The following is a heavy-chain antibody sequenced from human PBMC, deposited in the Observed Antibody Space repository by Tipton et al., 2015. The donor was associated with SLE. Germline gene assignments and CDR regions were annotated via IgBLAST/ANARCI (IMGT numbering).Heavy chain of an antibody. V-gene: IGHV4-59*11. Sequence: TLSLTCTVSGGSISSHYWSWIRQPPGKGLEWIGYNYYSGSTNYNPSLKSRVTISVDTSKNQFSLKLSSVTAADTAVYYCARDQDYDSSGYLFDYWGQGTLVTVSS. CDR3: ARDQDYDSSGYLFDY. J-gene: IGHJ4*02. CDR2: NYYSGST. D-gene: IGHD3-22*01. CDR1: GGSISSHY.